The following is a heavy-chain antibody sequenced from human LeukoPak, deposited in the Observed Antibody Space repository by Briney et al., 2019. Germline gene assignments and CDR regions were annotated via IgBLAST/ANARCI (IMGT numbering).Heavy chain of an antibody. V-gene: IGHV3-21*01. CDR1: GFTFSSHW. D-gene: IGHD6-13*01. CDR3: ASQYTSSRIFDD. J-gene: IGHJ4*02. Sequence: GGSLRLSCAASGFTFSSHWMHWVRQAPGKGLEWVSSISSSSTYIYYADSVKGRFTVSRDNAKNSLYLQMNSLRAEDTAVYFCASQYTSSRIFDDWGQGTLVTVSS. CDR2: ISSSSTYI.